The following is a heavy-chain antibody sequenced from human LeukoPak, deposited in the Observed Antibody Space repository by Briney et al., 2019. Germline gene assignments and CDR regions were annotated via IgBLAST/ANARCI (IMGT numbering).Heavy chain of an antibody. J-gene: IGHJ4*02. CDR2: IHYTGLT. D-gene: IGHD2-2*01. Sequence: SETLSLTCTVSGGSITNYYWSWIRQPPGKGLDWIGYIHYTGLTNYNPSLTSRLTISVDTSKNQSSLKLSSVTAADAAVYFCARVVPDGYSDYWGQGTLVTVSS. CDR3: ARVVPDGYSDY. V-gene: IGHV4-59*01. CDR1: GGSITNYY.